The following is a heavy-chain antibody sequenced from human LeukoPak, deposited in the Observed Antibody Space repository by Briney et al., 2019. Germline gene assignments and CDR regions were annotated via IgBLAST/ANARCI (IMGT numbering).Heavy chain of an antibody. J-gene: IGHJ6*02. D-gene: IGHD5-24*01. Sequence: SETLSLTCTVSGGSISSDYWSWIRQPPGKGLEWIGYIYYSGSTNYNPSLKSRVTISVDTSKNQFSLKLSSVTVADTAVYYCARDSPRRGMDVWGQGTTVTVSS. V-gene: IGHV4-59*01. CDR3: ARDSPRRGMDV. CDR2: IYYSGST. CDR1: GGSISSDY.